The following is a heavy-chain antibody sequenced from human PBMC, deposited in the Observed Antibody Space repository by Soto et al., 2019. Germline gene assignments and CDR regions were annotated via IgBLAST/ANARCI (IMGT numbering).Heavy chain of an antibody. V-gene: IGHV3-48*04. CDR2: ISSSGSTI. J-gene: IGHJ6*02. Sequence: GGSLRLSCAASGFIFSSYTMHWVRQAPGKGLEWVSYISSSGSTIYYADSVKGRFTISRDNAKNSLYLQMNSLRAEDTAVYYCARPAYYYGMDVWGQGATVTVSS. CDR1: GFIFSSYT. CDR3: ARPAYYYGMDV.